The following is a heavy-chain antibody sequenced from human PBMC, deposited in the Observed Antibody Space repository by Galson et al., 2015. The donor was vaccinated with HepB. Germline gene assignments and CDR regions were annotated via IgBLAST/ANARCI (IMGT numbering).Heavy chain of an antibody. CDR1: GFTFSSSW. D-gene: IGHD3-3*01. J-gene: IGHJ4*02. CDR2: IKQDGSEK. V-gene: IGHV3-7*03. Sequence: SLRLSCAASGFTFSSSWMSWVRQAPGKGLEWVANIKQDGSEKYYVDSVKGQFTISRDNAKNSLYLQMNSLRAEDTAVYYCARSTIFGVVTHFDYWGQGTLVTVSS. CDR3: ARSTIFGVVTHFDY.